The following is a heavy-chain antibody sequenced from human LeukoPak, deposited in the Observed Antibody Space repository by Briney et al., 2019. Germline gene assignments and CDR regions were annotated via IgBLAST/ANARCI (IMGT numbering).Heavy chain of an antibody. J-gene: IGHJ4*02. CDR2: INHSGST. CDR1: GGSFSGYY. Sequence: PSETLSLTCAVYGGSFSGYYWSWIRQPPGKGLEWIGEINHSGSTNYNPSLKSRVTISVDTSKNQFSLKLSSVTAADTAVYYCARGGSGYSSSWYERGSGWYGLDYWGQGTLVTVSS. CDR3: ARGGSGYSSSWYERGSGWYGLDY. V-gene: IGHV4-34*01. D-gene: IGHD6-13*01.